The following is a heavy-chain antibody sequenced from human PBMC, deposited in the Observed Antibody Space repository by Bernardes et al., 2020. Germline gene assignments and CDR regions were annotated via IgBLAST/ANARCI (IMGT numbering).Heavy chain of an antibody. CDR3: VKATYSSSWYLGEYYYYGMDV. V-gene: IGHV3-64D*06. D-gene: IGHD6-13*01. J-gene: IGHJ6*02. CDR2: ISSNGGST. CDR1: GFTFSSYA. Sequence: GGSLRLSCSASGFTFSSYAMHWVRQAPGKGLEYVSAISSNGGSTYYADSVKGRFTISRDNSKNTLYLQMSSLRAEDTAVYYCVKATYSSSWYLGEYYYYGMDVWGQGTTVTVSS.